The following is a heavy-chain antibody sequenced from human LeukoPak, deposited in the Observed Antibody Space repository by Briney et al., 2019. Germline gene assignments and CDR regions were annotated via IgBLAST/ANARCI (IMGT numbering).Heavy chain of an antibody. CDR1: GFTFSSYW. Sequence: PGGSLRLSCAASGFTFSSYWMNWVRQPSGKGLVWVSRINRDGSGTSYVDSVKGRFTISRDNAKNTVYLQMNSLRAEDTAVYYCARDSNYGMDVWGQGTTVTVSS. J-gene: IGHJ6*02. CDR3: ARDSNYGMDV. V-gene: IGHV3-74*01. CDR2: INRDGSGT.